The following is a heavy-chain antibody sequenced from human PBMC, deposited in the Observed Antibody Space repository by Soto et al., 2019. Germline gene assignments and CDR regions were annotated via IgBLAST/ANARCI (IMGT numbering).Heavy chain of an antibody. J-gene: IGHJ6*02. CDR3: ATAAPLRIYYYGMDV. Sequence: PSETLSLTCTMSGGFISINNWWTGFRQPPGKRLEWIGEIYHSGSPNYNPSLKSRVTISVDKSNNHFSLTMISVTAADTAVYYCATAAPLRIYYYGMDVWGQGTTVTVSS. V-gene: IGHV4-4*02. CDR2: IYHSGSP. CDR1: GGFISINNW.